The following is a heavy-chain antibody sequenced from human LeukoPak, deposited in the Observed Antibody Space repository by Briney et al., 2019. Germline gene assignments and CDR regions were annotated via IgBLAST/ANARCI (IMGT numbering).Heavy chain of an antibody. V-gene: IGHV3-30*03. CDR3: ARDRVGSPPSYYFDC. CDR2: ISVDGGHN. CDR1: GFTFSTYG. Sequence: PGGSLGLSCAASGFTFSTYGMHWAREAPGKGLVWVEAISVDGGHNNYADTVKGRFTIARDNSENTLSLQMNSLRAEDTAVYFCARDRVGSPPSYYFDCWGQGTLVTVSS. D-gene: IGHD1-26*01. J-gene: IGHJ4*02.